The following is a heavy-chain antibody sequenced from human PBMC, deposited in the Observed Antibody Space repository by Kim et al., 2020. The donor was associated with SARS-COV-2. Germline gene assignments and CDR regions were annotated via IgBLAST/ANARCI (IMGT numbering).Heavy chain of an antibody. CDR2: INPNSGGT. V-gene: IGHV1-2*04. CDR1: GYTFTGYY. CDR3: ARVRSVYSSSWYSSDAFDI. D-gene: IGHD6-13*01. Sequence: ASVKVSCKASGYTFTGYYMHWVRQAPGQGLEWMGWINPNSGGTNYAQKFQGWVTMTRDTSISTAYMELSRLRSDDTAVYYCARVRSVYSSSWYSSDAFDIWGQGTMVTVSS. J-gene: IGHJ3*02.